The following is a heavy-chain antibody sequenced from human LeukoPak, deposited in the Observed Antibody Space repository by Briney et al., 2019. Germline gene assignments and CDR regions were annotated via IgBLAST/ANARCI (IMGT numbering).Heavy chain of an antibody. J-gene: IGHJ3*02. CDR2: INPNSGGT. CDR1: GYTLTDYY. CDR3: ARDTSVNYWHAFDI. Sequence: GASVKVSCKASGYTLTDYYMHWVRQAPGQGLEWMGWINPNSGGTNYAQKFEGRVTWASDTSISTAYMDVRGLRSDDTAVYYCARDTSVNYWHAFDIWGQGTMVTVSS. V-gene: IGHV1-2*02. D-gene: IGHD1-7*01.